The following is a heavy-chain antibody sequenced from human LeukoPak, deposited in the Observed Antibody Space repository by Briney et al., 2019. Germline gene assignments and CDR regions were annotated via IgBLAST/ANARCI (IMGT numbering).Heavy chain of an antibody. V-gene: IGHV3-21*01. J-gene: IGHJ6*02. CDR2: ISSSSSYI. CDR1: GFTFSSYS. Sequence: GGSLRLSCAASGFTFSSYSMNWVRQAPGKGLEWVSSISSSSSYIYYADSVKGRFTISRDNAKNSLYLQMNSLRAEDTAVYYCARDWPFSGSGYGYYYYGMDVWGQGTTVTVSS. CDR3: ARDWPFSGSGYGYYYYGMDV. D-gene: IGHD5-12*01.